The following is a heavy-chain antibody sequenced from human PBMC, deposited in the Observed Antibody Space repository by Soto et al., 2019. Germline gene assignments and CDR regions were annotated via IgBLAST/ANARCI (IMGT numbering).Heavy chain of an antibody. CDR3: YTVTRSYYFDY. Sequence: PGGSLRLSCSASGFTFSSYAMHWVRQAPGKGLEYVSAISSNGGSTYYADSVKGRFTISRDNSKNTLYLQMSSLRAEDTAVYYCYTVTRSYYFDYWGQGTLVTVSS. CDR1: GFTFSSYA. CDR2: ISSNGGST. V-gene: IGHV3-64D*08. D-gene: IGHD4-17*01. J-gene: IGHJ4*02.